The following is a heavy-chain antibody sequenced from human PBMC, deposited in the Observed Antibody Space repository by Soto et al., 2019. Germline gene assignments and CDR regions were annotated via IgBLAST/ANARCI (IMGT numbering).Heavy chain of an antibody. J-gene: IGHJ5*02. V-gene: IGHV3-33*01. Sequence: QVQLVESGGGVVQPGRSLRLSCATSGFIFTNHGWHWVRQAPGKGLEWVSMIWFDGSKEYYADSVKGRFTISRDDSTNTFYLEMNSLRTEDTAVYYCARDRRATGSHVGWFDPWGQGTLVTVSS. CDR2: IWFDGSKE. CDR3: ARDRRATGSHVGWFDP. CDR1: GFIFTNHG. D-gene: IGHD1-26*01.